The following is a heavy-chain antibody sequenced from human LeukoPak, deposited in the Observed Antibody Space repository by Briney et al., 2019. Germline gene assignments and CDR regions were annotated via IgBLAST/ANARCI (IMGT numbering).Heavy chain of an antibody. J-gene: IGHJ3*01. Sequence: GGSLRLSCAASGFTFSSYAMSWVRQAPGKGLEWVSVISNSGGSTFYADSVKGRFTIYRDNSKNTLDLQMNSLRAEDTALYYCARAKDPSGPNAFDFWGQGTMVTVSS. CDR3: ARAKDPSGPNAFDF. D-gene: IGHD1-26*01. CDR2: ISNSGGST. CDR1: GFTFSSYA. V-gene: IGHV3-23*01.